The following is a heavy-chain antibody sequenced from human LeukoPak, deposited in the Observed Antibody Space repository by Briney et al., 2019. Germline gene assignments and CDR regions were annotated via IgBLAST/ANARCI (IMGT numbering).Heavy chain of an antibody. CDR1: GFTFSSYW. CDR2: INSDGSST. V-gene: IGHV3-74*01. CDR3: ARKRSPGAFDI. Sequence: GGSLRLSCAASGFTFSSYWMHWVRQAPGKGLVWVSRINSDGSSTSYADSVKGRSTISRDNAKNSLYLQMNSLRAEDTAVYYCARKRSPGAFDIWGQGTMVTVSS. J-gene: IGHJ3*02.